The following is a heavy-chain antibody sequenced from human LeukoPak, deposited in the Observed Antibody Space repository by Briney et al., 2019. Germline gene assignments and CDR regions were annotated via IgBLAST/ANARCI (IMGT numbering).Heavy chain of an antibody. Sequence: PGGSLRLXCAASGFTFSSYSMNWVRQAPGKELEWVSSISSSSSYIYYADSVKGRFTISRDNAKNSLYLQMNSLRAEDTAVYYCARERKVVPAAKDAFDIWGQGAMVAVSS. CDR2: ISSSSSYI. CDR3: ARERKVVPAAKDAFDI. J-gene: IGHJ3*02. V-gene: IGHV3-21*01. D-gene: IGHD2-2*01. CDR1: GFTFSSYS.